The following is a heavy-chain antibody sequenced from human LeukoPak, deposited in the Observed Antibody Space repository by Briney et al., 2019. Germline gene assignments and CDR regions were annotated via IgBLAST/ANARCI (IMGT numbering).Heavy chain of an antibody. CDR2: ISGSGGST. D-gene: IGHD3-22*01. CDR1: GFTFSSYS. V-gene: IGHV3-23*01. J-gene: IGHJ4*02. Sequence: GGSLRLSCAASGFTFSSYSINWVRQAPGKGLEWVSAISGSGGSTYYADSVKGRFTISRDNSKNTLYLQMNSLRAEDTAVYYCVMGTYYDSSGYYFDYWGQGTLVTVSS. CDR3: VMGTYYDSSGYYFDY.